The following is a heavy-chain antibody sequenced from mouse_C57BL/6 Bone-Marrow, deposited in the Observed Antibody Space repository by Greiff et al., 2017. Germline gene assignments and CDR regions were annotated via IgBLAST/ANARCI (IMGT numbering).Heavy chain of an antibody. J-gene: IGHJ3*01. CDR3: AREGAYYSNAWFAY. CDR1: GYTFTSYW. CDR2: IDPSDSYT. Sequence: VQLQQPGAELVKPGASVKLSCKASGYTFTSYWMQWVNQRPGQGLEWIGEIDPSDSYTNYNQKFKGKATLTVDTSSSTAYMQLSSLPSEDSAVYYCAREGAYYSNAWFAYWGQGTLVTVSA. D-gene: IGHD2-5*01. V-gene: IGHV1-50*01.